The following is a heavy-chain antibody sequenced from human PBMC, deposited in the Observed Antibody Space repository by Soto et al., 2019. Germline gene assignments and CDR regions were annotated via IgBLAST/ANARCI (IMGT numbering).Heavy chain of an antibody. Sequence: GGSLRLSCAASGFTFSSYSMNWVRQAPGKGLEWVSSISSSSSYIYYADSVKGRFTISRDNAKNSLYLQMNGLRAEDTAVYYCAREASFHPYYYDSSGYLYYFDYWGQGTLVTVSS. CDR3: AREASFHPYYYDSSGYLYYFDY. V-gene: IGHV3-21*01. D-gene: IGHD3-22*01. CDR2: ISSSSSYI. J-gene: IGHJ4*02. CDR1: GFTFSSYS.